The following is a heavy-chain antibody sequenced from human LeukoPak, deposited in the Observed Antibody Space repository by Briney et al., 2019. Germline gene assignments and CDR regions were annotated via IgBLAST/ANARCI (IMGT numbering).Heavy chain of an antibody. J-gene: IGHJ4*02. Sequence: GGSLRLSCAASGFTFSNFWIHWVRQAPGKGLEWVSGISWNSGSIGYADSVKGRFTISRDNAKNSLYLQMNSLRAEDTALYYCAKGGSGSYFDYWGQGTLVTVSS. D-gene: IGHD1-26*01. CDR2: ISWNSGSI. V-gene: IGHV3-9*01. CDR1: GFTFSNFW. CDR3: AKGGSGSYFDY.